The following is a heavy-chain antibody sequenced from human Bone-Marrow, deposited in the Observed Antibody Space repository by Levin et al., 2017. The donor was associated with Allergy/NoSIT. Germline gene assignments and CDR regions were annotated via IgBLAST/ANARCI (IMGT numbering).Heavy chain of an antibody. CDR3: TRAAGPKFDY. Sequence: VASVKVSCKASGYRFTSYQMHWVRQAPGQGLDWMGLINPTDGFTSYSQKFRGRVTMTGDTSTSTVYMDLSSLTSEDTAVYYCTRAAGPKFDYWGQGTLVTVSS. CDR1: GYRFTSYQ. D-gene: IGHD1-1*01. J-gene: IGHJ4*02. V-gene: IGHV1-46*03. CDR2: INPTDGFT.